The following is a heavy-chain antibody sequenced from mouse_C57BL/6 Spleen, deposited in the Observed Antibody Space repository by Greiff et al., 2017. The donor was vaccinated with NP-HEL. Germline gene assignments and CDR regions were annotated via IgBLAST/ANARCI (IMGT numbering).Heavy chain of an antibody. V-gene: IGHV1-61*01. CDR1: GYTFTSYW. Sequence: VQLQQPGAELVRPGSSVKLSCKASGYTFTSYWMDWVKQRPGQGLEWIGNIYPSDSETHYNQKFKDKATLTVDKSSSTAYMQLSSLTSEDSAVYCCARDYPPWYFDVWGTGTTVTVSS. CDR3: ARDYPPWYFDV. J-gene: IGHJ1*03. D-gene: IGHD5-5*01. CDR2: IYPSDSET.